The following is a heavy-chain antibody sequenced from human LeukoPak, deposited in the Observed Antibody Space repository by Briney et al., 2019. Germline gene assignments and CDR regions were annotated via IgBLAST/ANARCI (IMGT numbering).Heavy chain of an antibody. Sequence: SETLSLTCAVSGGSLSGYYWSWIRQPPGKGLEWMGEINHSGRTNCNPSLTSRVTISLDTPKNHFSLKLSSVTAADTAVYYCAGGPTSVGGYYYYYGMDVRGQGTTVTVSS. CDR3: AGGPTSVGGYYYYYGMDV. CDR2: INHSGRT. CDR1: GGSLSGYY. V-gene: IGHV4-34*01. D-gene: IGHD3-16*01. J-gene: IGHJ6*02.